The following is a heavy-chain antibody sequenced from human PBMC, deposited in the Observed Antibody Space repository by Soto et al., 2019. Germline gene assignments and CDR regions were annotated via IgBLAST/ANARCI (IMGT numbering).Heavy chain of an antibody. CDR1: GGSVSSGSYY. J-gene: IGHJ4*02. Sequence: QVQLQESGPGLVKPSETLSLTCTVSGGSVSSGSYYWSWIRQPPGKGLEWIGYIYYSGSTNYNPSLKSRVTISVGTSKNQFSLKLSSVTAADTAVYYCARAQRGRPDETPFDYWGQGTLVTVSS. D-gene: IGHD1-26*01. CDR2: IYYSGST. CDR3: ARAQRGRPDETPFDY. V-gene: IGHV4-61*01.